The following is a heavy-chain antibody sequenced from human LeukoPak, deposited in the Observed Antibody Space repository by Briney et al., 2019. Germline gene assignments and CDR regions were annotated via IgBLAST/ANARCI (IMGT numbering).Heavy chain of an antibody. CDR1: GGSFSNYY. D-gene: IGHD3-10*01. CDR3: ARGVKKGEWFGELSGYYGMDV. CDR2: INHSGST. V-gene: IGHV4-34*01. J-gene: IGHJ6*02. Sequence: PSETLSLSCAVYGGSFSNYYWSWIRQPPGKGLEWIGEINHSGSTKYNPSLKSRVTISVDTSKNQFSPKLSSVTAADTAMYYCARGVKKGEWFGELSGYYGMDVWDQGTTVTVSS.